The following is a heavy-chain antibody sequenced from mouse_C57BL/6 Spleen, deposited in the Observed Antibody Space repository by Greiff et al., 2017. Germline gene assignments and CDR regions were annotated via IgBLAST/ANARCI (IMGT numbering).Heavy chain of an antibody. CDR3: ARHYYGSSYVGEYFDV. V-gene: IGHV5-12*01. CDR2: ISNGGGST. D-gene: IGHD1-1*01. J-gene: IGHJ1*03. CDR1: GFTFSDYY. Sequence: EVQVVESGGGLVQPGGSLKLSCAASGFTFSDYYMYWVRQTPEKRLEWVAYISNGGGSTYYPDTVKGRFTISIDNAKNTLYLQMSRLKSEDTAMYYCARHYYGSSYVGEYFDVWGTGTTVTVSS.